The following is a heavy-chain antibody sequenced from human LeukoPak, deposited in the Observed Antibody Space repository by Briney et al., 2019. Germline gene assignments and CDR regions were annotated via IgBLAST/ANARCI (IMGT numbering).Heavy chain of an antibody. CDR1: GYTFTGYY. V-gene: IGHV1-69*13. D-gene: IGHD1-26*01. CDR3: ARDIVGAAYDAFDI. J-gene: IGHJ3*02. Sequence: SVKVSCKASGYTFTGYYMHWVRQAPGQGLEWMGGIIPIFGTANYAQKFQGRVTITADESTSTAYMELSSLRSEDTAVYYCARDIVGAAYDAFDIWGQGTMVTVSS. CDR2: IIPIFGTA.